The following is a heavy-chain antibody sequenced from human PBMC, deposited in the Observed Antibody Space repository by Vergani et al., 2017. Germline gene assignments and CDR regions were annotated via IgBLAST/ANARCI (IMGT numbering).Heavy chain of an antibody. D-gene: IGHD3-3*01. CDR1: GYSFTSYW. Sequence: EVQLVPSGAEVKKPGESLKISCTGSGYSFTSYWIGWVRQMPGQGLEWMGIIYPGDSDTRYSPSFQGQVTISADKSISTAYLQWSSLKASDTAMYYCARAPYYDFWSGYYTPPPDAFDIWGQGTMVTVSS. J-gene: IGHJ3*02. CDR3: ARAPYYDFWSGYYTPPPDAFDI. V-gene: IGHV5-51*01. CDR2: IYPGDSDT.